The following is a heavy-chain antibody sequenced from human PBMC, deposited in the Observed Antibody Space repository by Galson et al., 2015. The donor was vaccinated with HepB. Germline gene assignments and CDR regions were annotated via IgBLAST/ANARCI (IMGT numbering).Heavy chain of an antibody. D-gene: IGHD2-2*01. CDR2: ISYDGSNK. V-gene: IGHV3-30-3*01. CDR3: ARSCSSTSCLIDY. J-gene: IGHJ4*02. Sequence: SLRLSCAASGFTFSSYAMHWVRQAPGKGLEWVAVISYDGSNKYYADSVKGRFTISRDNSKNTLYLQMNSLRAEDTAVYYCARSCSSTSCLIDYWGQGTLVTVSS. CDR1: GFTFSSYA.